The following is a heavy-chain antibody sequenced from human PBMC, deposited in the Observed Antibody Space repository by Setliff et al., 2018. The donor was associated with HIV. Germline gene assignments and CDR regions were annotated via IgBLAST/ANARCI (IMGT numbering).Heavy chain of an antibody. J-gene: IGHJ4*02. CDR3: ASRRGIEFYFDI. Sequence: PSETLSLTCAVYGQPISDYYWSWIRQTPGKGLEWIGEINHGGDTNYNPSLKSRVTISVGSSHNHFSLKLSSVTAADTAVYYCASRRGIEFYFDIWGQGTLVTVSS. D-gene: IGHD3-10*01. CDR1: GQPISDYY. V-gene: IGHV4-34*01. CDR2: INHGGDT.